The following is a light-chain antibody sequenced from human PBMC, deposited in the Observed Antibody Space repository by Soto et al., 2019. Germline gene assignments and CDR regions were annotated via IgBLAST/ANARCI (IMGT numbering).Light chain of an antibody. J-gene: IGKJ5*01. CDR1: QSISSY. CDR2: AAS. CDR3: QQSYSTPIS. V-gene: IGKV1-39*01. Sequence: DIQMTQSPSSLSASVGDRVTITCRASQSISSYLNWYQQKPGQAPKLLIYAASSLQSGVPSRFSGSGSGTDFTLTISSLQPEDCATYYCQQSYSTPISVGQGTRLEIK.